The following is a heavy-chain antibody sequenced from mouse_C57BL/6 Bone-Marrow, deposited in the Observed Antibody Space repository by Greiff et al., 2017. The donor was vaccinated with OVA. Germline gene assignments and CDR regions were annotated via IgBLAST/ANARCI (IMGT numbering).Heavy chain of an antibody. Sequence: EVQLQQSGAELVRPGASVKLSCTASGFNIKDDYMHWVKQRPEQGLEWIGWIDPENGDTEYASKFQGKATITADTSSNTASLQLSSLTSEDTAVYYCSKDWYFDVWGTGTTVTVSS. CDR3: SKDWYFDV. J-gene: IGHJ1*03. V-gene: IGHV14-4*01. CDR2: IDPENGDT. CDR1: GFNIKDDY.